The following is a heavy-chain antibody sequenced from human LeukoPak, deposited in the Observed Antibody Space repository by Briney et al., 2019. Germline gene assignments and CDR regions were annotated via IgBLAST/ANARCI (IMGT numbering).Heavy chain of an antibody. V-gene: IGHV3-48*04. CDR1: GFTFSSYS. J-gene: IGHJ4*02. CDR2: ISSSGSII. D-gene: IGHD1-1*01. CDR3: ARGDSTGTNLDY. Sequence: GGSLRLSCAASGFTFSSYSMNWVRQAPGKGLEWVSFISSSGSIIHYADSVKGRFTISRDNAKNSVYLQMNSLRAGDTAVYYCARGDSTGTNLDYGGQGTLVTVSS.